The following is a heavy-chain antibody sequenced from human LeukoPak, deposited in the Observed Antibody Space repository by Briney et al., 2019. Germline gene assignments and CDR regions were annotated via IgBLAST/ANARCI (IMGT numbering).Heavy chain of an antibody. J-gene: IGHJ4*02. Sequence: GGSLRLSCAASGFTVSSNYMSWVRQAPGKGLEWVSVIYSGGSTYYADSVKGRFTISRDNSKNTLYLQMNSLRAEDTAVYYCARETYYYDSSGYYGWGQGTLVTVSS. V-gene: IGHV3-66*01. CDR2: IYSGGST. CDR3: ARETYYYDSSGYYG. D-gene: IGHD3-22*01. CDR1: GFTVSSNY.